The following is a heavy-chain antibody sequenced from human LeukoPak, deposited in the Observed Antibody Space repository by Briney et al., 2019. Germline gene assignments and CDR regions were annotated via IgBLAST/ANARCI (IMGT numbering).Heavy chain of an antibody. D-gene: IGHD4-17*01. V-gene: IGHV1-18*01. CDR2: ISAYNGNT. CDR1: GYTFTSYG. CDR3: ARGNDYGDYEPAFDI. Sequence: ASVKVSCKASGYTFTSYGISWVRQAPGQGLEWMGWISAYNGNTNYAQKLQGRVTMTTDTSTSTAYMELRSLRSDDTAVYYCARGNDYGDYEPAFDIWGQGTMVTVSS. J-gene: IGHJ3*02.